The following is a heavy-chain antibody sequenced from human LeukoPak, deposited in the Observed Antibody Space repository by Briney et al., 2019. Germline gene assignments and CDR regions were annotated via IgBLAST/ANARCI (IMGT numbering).Heavy chain of an antibody. J-gene: IGHJ4*02. CDR1: GYTFTGYY. CDR3: ARSPESGYLNPYFDY. D-gene: IGHD3-22*01. Sequence: ASVKVSCKASGYTFTGYYMHWVRQAPGQGLEWMGWINPNSGGTNYAQKFQGRVTMTRDTSISTAYMELSRLRSEDTAVYYCARSPESGYLNPYFDYWGQGTLVTVSS. CDR2: INPNSGGT. V-gene: IGHV1-2*02.